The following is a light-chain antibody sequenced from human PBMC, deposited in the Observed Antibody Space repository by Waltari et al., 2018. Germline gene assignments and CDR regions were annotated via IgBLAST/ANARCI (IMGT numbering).Light chain of an antibody. J-gene: IGKJ3*01. CDR3: QQYHSNFFT. CDR1: QSVSYSSNNRDY. CDR2: WAS. Sequence: DIVLTQSPDSLAVSLGDSATINCKSSQSVSYSSNNRDYLAWYQQKPGQPPKLLIYWASTRESGVPDRFSGSGSGTDFTLTISSLQAEDVAVYYCQQYHSNFFTFGPGTKVDI. V-gene: IGKV4-1*01.